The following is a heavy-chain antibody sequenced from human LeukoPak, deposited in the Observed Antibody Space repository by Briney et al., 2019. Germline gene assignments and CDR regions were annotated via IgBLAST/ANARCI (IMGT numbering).Heavy chain of an antibody. V-gene: IGHV3-74*01. D-gene: IGHD1-26*01. Sequence: PGGSLRLSCAASGFTFSRFWMHWVRQAPGEGLVWLSRINTDAGNTIYADSVKGRFTISRDNAKNTLYLQMNSLRAEDTAVYYCARDQSIAGPTTADYWGQGTLVTVSS. CDR2: INTDAGNT. J-gene: IGHJ4*02. CDR3: ARDQSIAGPTTADY. CDR1: GFTFSRFW.